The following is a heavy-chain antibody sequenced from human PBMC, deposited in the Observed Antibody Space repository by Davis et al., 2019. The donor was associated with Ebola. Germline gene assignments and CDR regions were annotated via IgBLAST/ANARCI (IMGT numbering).Heavy chain of an antibody. J-gene: IGHJ4*02. Sequence: GESLKISCAASGFTFSSYSMNWVRQAPGKGLEWVSSISSSSSYIYYAGSVKGRFTVSRDNSKNTLYLHMNNLRLDDTALYYCAKDPAGHAAGDDFWGQGTLVIVSS. CDR3: AKDPAGHAAGDDF. CDR1: GFTFSSYS. D-gene: IGHD5-18*01. CDR2: ISSSSSYI. V-gene: IGHV3-21*01.